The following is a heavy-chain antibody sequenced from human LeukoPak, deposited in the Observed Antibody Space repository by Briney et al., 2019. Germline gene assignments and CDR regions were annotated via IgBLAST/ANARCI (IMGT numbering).Heavy chain of an antibody. D-gene: IGHD3-16*01. J-gene: IGHJ6*03. V-gene: IGHV3-30*02. Sequence: GGSLRLSCAASGFTFSSHGMHWVRQAPGKGLEWVAFIRNDGSDKYYADSVKGRFTISRDNSKNTLYLQMNSLRPEDTAVYYCVRVRFGATTRDYYYYYMDVWGKGTTVTVSS. CDR1: GFTFSSHG. CDR3: VRVRFGATTRDYYYYYMDV. CDR2: IRNDGSDK.